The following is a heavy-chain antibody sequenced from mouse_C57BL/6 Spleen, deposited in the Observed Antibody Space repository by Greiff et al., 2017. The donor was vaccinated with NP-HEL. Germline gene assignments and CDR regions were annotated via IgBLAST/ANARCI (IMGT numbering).Heavy chain of an antibody. CDR1: GYAFSSSW. CDR3: AITGAFYAMDY. J-gene: IGHJ4*01. V-gene: IGHV1-82*01. D-gene: IGHD4-1*01. Sequence: QVQLQQSGPELVKPGASVKISCKASGYAFSSSWLNWVKQRPGQGLEWIGRIYPGDGDTNYNGKFKGKATLTADKSSSTAYMQLSSLTSEDSAVYFCAITGAFYAMDYWGQGTSVTVSS. CDR2: IYPGDGDT.